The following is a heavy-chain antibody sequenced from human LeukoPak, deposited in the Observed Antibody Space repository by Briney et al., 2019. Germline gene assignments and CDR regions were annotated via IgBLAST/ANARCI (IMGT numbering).Heavy chain of an antibody. CDR3: ARLITMVRAAHFDY. CDR1: GFTFSSYW. V-gene: IGHV3-7*01. D-gene: IGHD3-10*01. Sequence: GGSLRLSCAASGFTFSSYWKSWVRQAPGKGLEWVANIKQDGSEKYYVDSVKGRFTISRDNAKNSLYLQMNSLRAEDTAVYYCARLITMVRAAHFDYWGQGTLVTVSS. J-gene: IGHJ4*02. CDR2: IKQDGSEK.